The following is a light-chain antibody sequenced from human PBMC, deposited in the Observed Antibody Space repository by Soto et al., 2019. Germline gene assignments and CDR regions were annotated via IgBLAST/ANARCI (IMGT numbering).Light chain of an antibody. V-gene: IGLV2-8*01. CDR2: EVS. CDR1: SSDVGGYNY. Sequence: QSVLTQPPSASGSPGQSVTISCTGTSSDVGGYNYVSWYQQHPGKAPKVMIYEVSKRPSGVPDRFSGSKSGNTASLTVSGVQAEDEADYYCSSYAGSNNYVFGTGTKSPS. J-gene: IGLJ1*01. CDR3: SSYAGSNNYV.